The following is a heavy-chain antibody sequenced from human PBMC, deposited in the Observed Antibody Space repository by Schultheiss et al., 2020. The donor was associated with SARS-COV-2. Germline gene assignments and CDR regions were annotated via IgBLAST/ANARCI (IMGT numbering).Heavy chain of an antibody. CDR2: IWYDGSNK. J-gene: IGHJ6*02. Sequence: GESLKISCAASGFTFSSYGMHWVRQAPGKGLEWVAVIWYDGSNKYYADSVKGRFTISRDNSKNTLYLQMNSLRAEDTAVYYCARDRVFGVDGMDVWGQGTTVTVSS. CDR3: ARDRVFGVDGMDV. CDR1: GFTFSSYG. D-gene: IGHD3-3*01. V-gene: IGHV3-33*08.